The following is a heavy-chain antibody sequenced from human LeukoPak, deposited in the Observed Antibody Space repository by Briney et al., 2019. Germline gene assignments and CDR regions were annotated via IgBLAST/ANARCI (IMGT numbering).Heavy chain of an antibody. CDR1: GLTFRSYW. V-gene: IGHV3-7*03. CDR3: ARDTGCSGGSCYSFYDY. CDR2: IKEDGSGK. Sequence: PGGSLRLSCAASGLTFRSYWMTWVRQAPGKGLEWVANIKEDGSGKYYVDSVKGRFTISRDNAKNSLYLQMNSLRAEDTAVYYSARDTGCSGGSCYSFYDYWGQGTLVTVSS. D-gene: IGHD2-15*01. J-gene: IGHJ4*02.